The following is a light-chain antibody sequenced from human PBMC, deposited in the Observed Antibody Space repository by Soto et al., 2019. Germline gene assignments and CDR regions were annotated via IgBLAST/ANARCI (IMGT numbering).Light chain of an antibody. J-gene: IGKJ3*01. CDR1: QSVSTN. V-gene: IGKV3-15*01. Sequence: EIVMTQSPATLSVSPGARATLSCRASQSVSTNLAWYQQEPGQAPRVLIYGASTRATGIPARFSGSGSGTDFSLTISSLQSEDFVVYYCQQYHNWPVTFGPGTKVDLK. CDR2: GAS. CDR3: QQYHNWPVT.